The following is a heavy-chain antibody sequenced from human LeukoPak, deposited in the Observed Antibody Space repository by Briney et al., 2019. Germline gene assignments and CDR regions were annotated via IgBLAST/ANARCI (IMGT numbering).Heavy chain of an antibody. CDR2: INPNSGGT. Sequence: ASVKVSCKASGYTFTGYYMHWVRQAPGQGLEWMGWINPNSGGTNYAQKFQGRVTMTRDTSISTAYMELSRLRPDDTAVYYCARVVVVVATNWFDPWGQGTLVTVSS. V-gene: IGHV1-2*02. CDR3: ARVVVVVATNWFDP. J-gene: IGHJ5*02. CDR1: GYTFTGYY. D-gene: IGHD2-15*01.